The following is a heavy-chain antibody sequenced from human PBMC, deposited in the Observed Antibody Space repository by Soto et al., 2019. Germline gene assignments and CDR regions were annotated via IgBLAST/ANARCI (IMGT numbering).Heavy chain of an antibody. CDR1: GASMSSYH. J-gene: IGHJ5*02. V-gene: IGHV4-4*07. CDR2: IHSSGST. Sequence: SETLSLTCTVSGASMSSYHWSWIRQPAGKGLEWIGHIHSSGSTNYNPSLKSRVTMSVDTSKNQFSLRLMSLTAADTAVYYCARDQGVAAAGITWFDPWGQGSLVTVSS. D-gene: IGHD6-13*01. CDR3: ARDQGVAAAGITWFDP.